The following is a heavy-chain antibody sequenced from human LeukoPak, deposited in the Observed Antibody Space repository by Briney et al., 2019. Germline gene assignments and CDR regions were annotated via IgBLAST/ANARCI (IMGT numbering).Heavy chain of an antibody. CDR1: GFTFSTYA. J-gene: IGHJ4*02. CDR2: INGSGGST. V-gene: IGHV3-23*01. Sequence: GGSLRLSCAASGFTFSTYAMSWVRQAPGKGLEWVSDINGSGGSTYYADSVEGRFTISRDNSKNTLYLQMNSLRAEDTAIYYCAKNRGAPLWGQGTLVTVSS. D-gene: IGHD2/OR15-2a*01. CDR3: AKNRGAPL.